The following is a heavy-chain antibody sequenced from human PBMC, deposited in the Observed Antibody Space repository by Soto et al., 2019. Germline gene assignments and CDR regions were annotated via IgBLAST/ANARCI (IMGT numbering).Heavy chain of an antibody. CDR1: GYTFTSYY. J-gene: IGHJ6*02. CDR2: ITPSGGST. CDR3: ATSDRIQLWNSYYYGMDV. V-gene: IGHV1-46*01. D-gene: IGHD5-18*01. Sequence: GASVKVSCKASGYTFTSYYMHWVRQAPGQGLEWMGIITPSGGSTSYAQKFQGRVTMTRDTSTSTVYMELSSLRSEDTAVYYCATSDRIQLWNSYYYGMDVWGQGTTVTVSS.